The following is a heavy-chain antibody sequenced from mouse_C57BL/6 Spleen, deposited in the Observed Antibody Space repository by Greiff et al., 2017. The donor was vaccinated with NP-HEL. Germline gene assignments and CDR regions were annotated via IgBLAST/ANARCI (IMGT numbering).Heavy chain of an antibody. CDR2: IDPSDSYT. D-gene: IGHD2-3*01. CDR1: GYTFTSYW. J-gene: IGHJ3*01. V-gene: IGHV1-69*01. Sequence: VQLQQSGAELVMPGASVKLSCKASGYTFTSYWMHWVKQRPGQGLEWIGEIDPSDSYTNYNQKFKGKSTLTVDKSSSTAYMQLSSLTSEDSAVYYCARDDGYYLSFAYWGQGTLVTVSA. CDR3: ARDDGYYLSFAY.